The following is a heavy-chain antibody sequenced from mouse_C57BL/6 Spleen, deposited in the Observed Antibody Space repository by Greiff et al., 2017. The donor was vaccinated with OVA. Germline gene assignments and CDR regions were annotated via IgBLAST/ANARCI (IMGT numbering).Heavy chain of an antibody. CDR2: ISSGGSYT. CDR1: GFTFSSYG. J-gene: IGHJ2*01. V-gene: IGHV5-6*01. D-gene: IGHD2-1*01. CDR3: ARQGGNSYFDY. Sequence: EVKLVESGGDLVKPGGSLKLSCAASGFTFSSYGMSWVRQTPDKRLEWVATISSGGSYTYYPDSVQGRFTISRDNAKNTLYLQMSSLKSEDTAMYYCARQGGNSYFDYWGQGTTLTVSS.